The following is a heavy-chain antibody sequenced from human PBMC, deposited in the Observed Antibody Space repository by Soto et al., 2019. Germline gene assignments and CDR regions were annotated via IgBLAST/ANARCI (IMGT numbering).Heavy chain of an antibody. CDR3: ARDEAIQLWPLVAFDI. Sequence: ASVKVSCKASGGTFSSYAISWVRQAPGQGLEWMGGIIPIFGTANYAQKFQGRVTITADESTSTAYMELSSLRSEDTAVYYCARDEAIQLWPLVAFDIWGQGTMVTVSS. V-gene: IGHV1-69*13. J-gene: IGHJ3*02. CDR2: IIPIFGTA. CDR1: GGTFSSYA. D-gene: IGHD5-18*01.